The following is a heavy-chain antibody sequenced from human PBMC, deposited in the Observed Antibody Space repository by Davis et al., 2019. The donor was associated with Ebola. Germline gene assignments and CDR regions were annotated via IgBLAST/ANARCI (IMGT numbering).Heavy chain of an antibody. CDR1: GFTSSDYY. CDR2: ISGSGYTI. CDR3: AREIESGSCCFIDD. J-gene: IGHJ4*02. Sequence: GESLKISCAASGFTSSDYYMTWIRQAPGKGLEWISAISGSGYTIYEADSVKGRFTISRDNRKNSLYLEMNSLRVEDTAVYYCAREIESGSCCFIDDWGQGTLVTVSS. D-gene: IGHD2-15*01. V-gene: IGHV3-11*01.